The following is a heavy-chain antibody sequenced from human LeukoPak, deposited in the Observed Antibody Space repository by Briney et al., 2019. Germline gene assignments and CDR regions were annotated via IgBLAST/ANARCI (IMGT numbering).Heavy chain of an antibody. CDR1: GFTFSTNS. J-gene: IGHJ1*01. CDR2: ITSSGSVI. V-gene: IGHV3-48*01. Sequence: GGSLRLSCAASGFTFSTNSMSWVRQAPGKGLEWVSYITSSGSVIHYSDSVRGRFTISRDNAKSSLYLQMNSLRAEDTAVYYCARAYCSSTSCYVEYFQHWGQGTLVTVSS. CDR3: ARAYCSSTSCYVEYFQH. D-gene: IGHD2-2*01.